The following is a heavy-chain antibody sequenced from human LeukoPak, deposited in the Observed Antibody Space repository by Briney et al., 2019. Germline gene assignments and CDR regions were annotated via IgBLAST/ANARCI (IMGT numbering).Heavy chain of an antibody. CDR2: TIPIFGTA. Sequence: SVKVSCKASGGTFSSYAISWVRQAPGQGLEWMGGTIPIFGTANYAQKFQGRVTITADESTSTAYMELSSLRSEDTAVYYCARDPEVGATPGDYWGQGTLVTVSS. V-gene: IGHV1-69*13. CDR1: GGTFSSYA. CDR3: ARDPEVGATPGDY. J-gene: IGHJ4*02. D-gene: IGHD1-26*01.